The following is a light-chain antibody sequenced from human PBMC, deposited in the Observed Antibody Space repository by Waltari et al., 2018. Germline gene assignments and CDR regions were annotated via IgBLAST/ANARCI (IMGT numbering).Light chain of an antibody. V-gene: IGKV3D-15*01. CDR1: QSVASK. CDR2: DAS. CDR3: QQYQNWPPWT. Sequence: EIVMTQSPATLSVSPGEGATLSCRASQSVASKLAWYHLKPGQAPRLVIYDASSRATGIPARFSGSGSGTEFTLTISSLQSEDFAVYFCQQYQNWPPWTFGQGTKVE. J-gene: IGKJ1*01.